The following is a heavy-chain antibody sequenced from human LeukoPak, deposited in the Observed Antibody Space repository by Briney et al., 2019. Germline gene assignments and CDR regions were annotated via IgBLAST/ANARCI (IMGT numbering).Heavy chain of an antibody. J-gene: IGHJ5*02. D-gene: IGHD2-2*02. CDR1: GLTVTSNY. CDR3: AGSCSSTSCYTGWFDP. Sequence: GGSLRLSCAASGLTVTSNYMSWVRQAPGKGLEWVANIKQDGSEKYYVDSVKGRFTISRDNAKNSLYLQMNSLRAEDTAVYYCAGSCSSTSCYTGWFDPWGQGTLVTVSS. V-gene: IGHV3-7*01. CDR2: IKQDGSEK.